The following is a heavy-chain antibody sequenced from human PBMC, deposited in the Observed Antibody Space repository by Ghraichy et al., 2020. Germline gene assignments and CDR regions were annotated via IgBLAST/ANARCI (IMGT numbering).Heavy chain of an antibody. CDR2: ISGSGDST. V-gene: IGHV3-23*01. CDR3: ATTGTSTLVRSWYFDL. Sequence: GGSLRLSCEASRFTFSSRAMNWVRQAPGKGLEWVSAISGSGDSTFYADSVKGRFTISRDNSRNTLFLQMNSLRVEDTAVYFCATTGTSTLVRSWYFDLWGRGTLVTVSS. D-gene: IGHD1-7*01. CDR1: RFTFSSRA. J-gene: IGHJ2*01.